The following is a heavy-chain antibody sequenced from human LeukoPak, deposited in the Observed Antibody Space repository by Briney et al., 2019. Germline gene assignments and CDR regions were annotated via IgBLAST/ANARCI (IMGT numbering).Heavy chain of an antibody. CDR3: ARVDCISTSCSADY. J-gene: IGHJ4*02. D-gene: IGHD2-2*01. CDR1: GGSVTSYY. Sequence: PSETLSLTCTVSGGSVTSYYWNWIRQPPGKGLEWIGFIFYSGSTNYNPSLKSRVTISVDTSRNQFSLKLSSVTAADTAIYYCARVDCISTSCSADYWGQGTLVTVSS. CDR2: IFYSGST. V-gene: IGHV4-59*02.